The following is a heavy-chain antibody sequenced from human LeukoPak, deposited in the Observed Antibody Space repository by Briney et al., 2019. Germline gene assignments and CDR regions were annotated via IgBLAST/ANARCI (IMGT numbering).Heavy chain of an antibody. CDR2: IQYDGSDK. CDR1: GFTFSSYG. V-gene: IGHV3-30*02. J-gene: IGHJ4*02. CDR3: APAPMGHYYFDY. Sequence: GGSLRLSCAASGFTFSSYGMHWVRQAPGKGLEWVAFIQYDGSDKYYADSVKGRFTISRDNSKNTLYLQMNSLRPEDTAVYYCAPAPMGHYYFDYWGQGTLVTVSS. D-gene: IGHD3-10*01.